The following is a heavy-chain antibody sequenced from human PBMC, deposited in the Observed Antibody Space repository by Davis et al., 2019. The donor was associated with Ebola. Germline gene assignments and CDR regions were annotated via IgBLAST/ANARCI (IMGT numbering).Heavy chain of an antibody. J-gene: IGHJ4*02. Sequence: GSLKISCAASGFSFSDYYMSWIRQAPGKGLEWVSYISISSGFTNYADSVKGRFTISRDNAKNSLYLQMNSLRAEDTAVYYCARGPRKMATTNFDYWGQGTLVTVSS. CDR3: ARGPRKMATTNFDY. D-gene: IGHD5-24*01. CDR1: GFSFSDYY. CDR2: ISISSGFT. V-gene: IGHV3-11*06.